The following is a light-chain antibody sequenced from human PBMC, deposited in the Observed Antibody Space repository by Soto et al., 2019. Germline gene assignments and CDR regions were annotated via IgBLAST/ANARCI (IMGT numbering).Light chain of an antibody. CDR1: QSISGW. Sequence: IQIIQSPSTLSASVGDRVIITCRASQSISGWLAWYQQKPGKAPKLLIYKASSLESGVPSRFSGSGSGTEFNITIRSLQPDDFATYYCQQYNSYPYNFGQGTKLEIK. CDR3: QQYNSYPYN. J-gene: IGKJ2*01. CDR2: KAS. V-gene: IGKV1-5*03.